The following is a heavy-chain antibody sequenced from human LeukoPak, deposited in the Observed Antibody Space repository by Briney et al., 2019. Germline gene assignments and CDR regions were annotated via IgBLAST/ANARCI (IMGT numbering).Heavy chain of an antibody. CDR2: IYPRDPDT. V-gene: IGHV5-51*01. D-gene: IGHD1-1*01. CDR1: GYSFTSYW. J-gene: IGHJ5*02. Sequence: GESLNISWKCSGYSFTSYWIGLVRQMPGKGLEWIGIIYPRDPDTRYRPSFQGHVTLSADKSISLAYLQWGSMKASDTAMYCCARHGILEKWFDPWGQGTLVTVSS. CDR3: ARHGILEKWFDP.